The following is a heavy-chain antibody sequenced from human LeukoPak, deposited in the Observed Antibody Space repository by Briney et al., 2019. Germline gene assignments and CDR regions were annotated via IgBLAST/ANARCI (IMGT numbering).Heavy chain of an antibody. CDR3: ARDNSGVYAIPGGRYYYYMDV. J-gene: IGHJ6*03. CDR1: GFTFSSYA. Sequence: SGGSLRLSCAASGFTFSSYAMSWVRQAPGKGLDWVSAISGSGGGTYYANSVKGRFTISRDNSKNTLYLQMNSLRAEDTAVYYCARDNSGVYAIPGGRYYYYMDVWGKGTTVTVSS. V-gene: IGHV3-23*01. D-gene: IGHD2-8*01. CDR2: ISGSGGGT.